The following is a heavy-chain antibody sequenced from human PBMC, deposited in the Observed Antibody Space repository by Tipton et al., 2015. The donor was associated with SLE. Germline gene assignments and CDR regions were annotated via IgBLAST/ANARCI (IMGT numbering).Heavy chain of an antibody. CDR1: GGSISSHY. CDR2: IYYSGST. CDR3: ARSFWQQLALDY. D-gene: IGHD6-13*01. Sequence: TLSLTCTVSGGSISSHYWSWIRQPPGKGLEWIGYIYYSGSTNYNPSLKSRVTISVDTSKNQFSLKLGSVTAADTAVYYCARSFWQQLALDYWGQGTLVTVSS. V-gene: IGHV4-59*11. J-gene: IGHJ4*02.